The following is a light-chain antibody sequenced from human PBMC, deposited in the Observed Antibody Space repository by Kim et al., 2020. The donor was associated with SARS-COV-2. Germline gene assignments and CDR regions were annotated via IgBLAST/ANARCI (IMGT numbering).Light chain of an antibody. Sequence: QLVLTQPPSVSETPGLRVTISCSGSTSNIGRYYVYWYRHLPGTAPKLLMYRDNQRPSGVPDRFSGSKSGTSASLAISGLRSEDEAEYYCATWDATLGGPVFGGGTKLTVL. V-gene: IGLV1-47*01. CDR1: TSNIGRYY. J-gene: IGLJ3*02. CDR2: RDN. CDR3: ATWDATLGGPV.